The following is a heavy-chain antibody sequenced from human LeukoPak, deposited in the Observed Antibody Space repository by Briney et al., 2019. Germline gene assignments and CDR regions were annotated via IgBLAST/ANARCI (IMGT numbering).Heavy chain of an antibody. J-gene: IGHJ6*04. D-gene: IGHD3-3*01. Sequence: ASVKVSCKASGYTLTGYYMHWVRQAPGQGLEWMGRINPNSGGTNYAQKFQGRVTMTRDTSISTAYMELSRLRSDDTAVYYCARDQERTIFWSAPGVWGKGTTVTVSS. CDR2: INPNSGGT. V-gene: IGHV1-2*06. CDR1: GYTLTGYY. CDR3: ARDQERTIFWSAPGV.